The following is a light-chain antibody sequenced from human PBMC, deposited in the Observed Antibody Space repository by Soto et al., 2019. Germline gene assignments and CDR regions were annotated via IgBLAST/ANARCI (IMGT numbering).Light chain of an antibody. CDR3: QQYKSWPPIT. CDR1: QSVPSR. CDR2: GAS. Sequence: PATLSLSTGERATLSCRASQSVPSRIAWYQQQPGQAPSLLIYGASTRATGVPDSFSGTGAGTEFTLTISSLMSEDYAVYYCQQYKSWPPITFGQGTRLEI. J-gene: IGKJ5*01. V-gene: IGKV3-15*01.